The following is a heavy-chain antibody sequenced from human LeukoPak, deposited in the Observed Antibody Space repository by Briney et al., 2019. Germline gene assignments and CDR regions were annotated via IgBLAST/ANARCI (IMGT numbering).Heavy chain of an antibody. CDR2: IYYSGST. Sequence: SETLSLTCTVSGGSISSSSYYWGWIRQPPGKGLEWIGSIYYSGSTYYNPSLKSRVTMSEDTSKNQFSLKLSSVTAADTAVYYCARGASSRFEHWGQGTLVTVSS. CDR3: ARGASSRFEH. CDR1: GGSISSSSYY. J-gene: IGHJ4*02. D-gene: IGHD6-13*01. V-gene: IGHV4-39*07.